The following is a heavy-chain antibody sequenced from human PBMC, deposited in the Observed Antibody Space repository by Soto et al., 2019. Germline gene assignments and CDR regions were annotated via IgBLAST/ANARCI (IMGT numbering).Heavy chain of an antibody. CDR1: GYTFTSYD. CDR3: ARRRGFRGWFDP. D-gene: IGHD3-10*01. J-gene: IGHJ5*02. Sequence: ASVKVSCKASGYTFTSYDINWVRQATGQGLEWMGWMNPNSSNTGYAQKFQGRVTITRDTSASTAYMELSSLRSEDTAVYYCARRRGFRGWFDPWGQGTLVTVSS. V-gene: IGHV1-8*01. CDR2: MNPNSSNT.